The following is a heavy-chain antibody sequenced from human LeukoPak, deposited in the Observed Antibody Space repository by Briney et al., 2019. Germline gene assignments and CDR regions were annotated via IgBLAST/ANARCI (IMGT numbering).Heavy chain of an antibody. J-gene: IGHJ4*02. CDR3: AKVVRRGSSASMDYFDY. D-gene: IGHD6-6*01. Sequence: GGSLRLSCAASGFTFSSYEMNWVRQAPGKGLEWVSYISSSGSTIYYADSVEGRFTISRDNSKNTLFLQMKSLRAEDTALYYCAKVVRRGSSASMDYFDYWGQGTLVTVSS. CDR1: GFTFSSYE. V-gene: IGHV3-48*03. CDR2: ISSSGSTI.